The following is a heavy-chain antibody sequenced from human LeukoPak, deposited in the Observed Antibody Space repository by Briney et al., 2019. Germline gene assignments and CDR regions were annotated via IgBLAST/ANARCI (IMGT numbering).Heavy chain of an antibody. V-gene: IGHV1-8*01. CDR3: ARGHYYDSSGYPTPELDY. D-gene: IGHD3-22*01. CDR1: GYTFTSYD. CDR2: MNPNSGNT. J-gene: IGHJ4*02. Sequence: ASVKVSCKASGYTFTSYDINWVRQATGQGLERMGWMNPNSGNTGYAQKFQGRVTMTRNTSISTAYMELSSLRSEDTAVYYCARGHYYDSSGYPTPELDYWGQGTLVTVSS.